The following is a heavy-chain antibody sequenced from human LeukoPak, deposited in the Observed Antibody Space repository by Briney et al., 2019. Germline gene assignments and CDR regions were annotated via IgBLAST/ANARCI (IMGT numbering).Heavy chain of an antibody. CDR3: ARDRGAYCGGDCYLGFDY. Sequence: KPGGSLRLSCAASGFTFSSYTMNWVRQAPGKGLEWVLSIAGSSGYISYADSVKGRFTISRDNAKKSLYLQMTSLTAEDTAVYYCARDRGAYCGGDCYLGFDYWGRGTLVTVSS. V-gene: IGHV3-21*01. D-gene: IGHD2-21*02. CDR2: IAGSSGYI. CDR1: GFTFSSYT. J-gene: IGHJ4*01.